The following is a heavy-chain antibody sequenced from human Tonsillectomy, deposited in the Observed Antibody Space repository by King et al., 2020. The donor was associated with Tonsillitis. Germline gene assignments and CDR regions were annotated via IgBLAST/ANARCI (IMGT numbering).Heavy chain of an antibody. Sequence: VQLVESGGGLVQPGGSLRLSCAASGFTFSEVWMTWARQAPGKGLEWVGRIKRQSEGVTTDYAAPVKGRLTISRDESKNTVYLQMSSLKIEDTAIYYCGVGLGRTNGDYWGQGTLVTVSS. J-gene: IGHJ4*02. D-gene: IGHD2-8*01. V-gene: IGHV3-15*01. CDR3: GVGLGRTNGDY. CDR1: GFTFSEVW. CDR2: IKRQSEGVTT.